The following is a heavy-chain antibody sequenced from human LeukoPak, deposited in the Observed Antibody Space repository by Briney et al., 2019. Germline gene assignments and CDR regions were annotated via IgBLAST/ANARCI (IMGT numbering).Heavy chain of an antibody. CDR2: ISSGSRTI. Sequence: PGGSLRLSYAASGFIFSSYSMNWVRQAPGRGLEWISYISSGSRTIFYADSVKGRFTISRDNAKNSLYLLMNSLRADDTAVYYCARESITGDRDFDYWGQGTLITVSS. D-gene: IGHD7-27*01. V-gene: IGHV3-48*01. J-gene: IGHJ4*02. CDR3: ARESITGDRDFDY. CDR1: GFIFSSYS.